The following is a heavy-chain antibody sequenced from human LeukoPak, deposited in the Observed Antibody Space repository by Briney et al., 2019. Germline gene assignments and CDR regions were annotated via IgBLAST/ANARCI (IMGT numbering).Heavy chain of an antibody. V-gene: IGHV3-21*01. CDR2: ISSSSSYI. CDR1: GFTLSSYS. J-gene: IGHJ6*03. CDR3: ASSGGGSYYYYYYMDV. Sequence: GGSLRLSCAASGFTLSSYSMNWVRQAPGKGLEWVSSISSSSSYIYYADSVKGRFTISRDNAKNSLYLQMNSLRAEDTAVYYCASSGGGSYYYYYYMDVWGKGTTVTVSS. D-gene: IGHD1-26*01.